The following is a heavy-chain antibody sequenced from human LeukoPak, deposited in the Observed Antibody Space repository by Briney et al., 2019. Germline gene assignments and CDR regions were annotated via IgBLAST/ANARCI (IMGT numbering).Heavy chain of an antibody. CDR1: GFTFSSFW. Sequence: PGGSLRLSCAAAGFTFSSFWMSWVRQAPGKGREWVANIKQAGSEIYYVDSVKGRFTISRDNAKNSLYLQMSSLRAEDTAVYYCARGVEEGLDYWGQGTLVTVSS. J-gene: IGHJ4*02. D-gene: IGHD3-10*01. CDR3: ARGVEEGLDY. CDR2: IKQAGSEI. V-gene: IGHV3-7*04.